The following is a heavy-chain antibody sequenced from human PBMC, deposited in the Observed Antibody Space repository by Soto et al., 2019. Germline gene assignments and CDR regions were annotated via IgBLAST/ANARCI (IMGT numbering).Heavy chain of an antibody. V-gene: IGHV3-23*01. CDR3: AKDHHTTIPMAFDF. Sequence: PGGSLRLSCAASGFTFSTYAMAWIRQAPGKGLEWVSGISNNGGRTYYAASVKGRFTISRDNSKNTLYLQMNSLSPEDTAIYYCAKDHHTTIPMAFDFWGQVNLVTVSS. D-gene: IGHD2-2*02. J-gene: IGHJ4*02. CDR2: ISNNGGRT. CDR1: GFTFSTYA.